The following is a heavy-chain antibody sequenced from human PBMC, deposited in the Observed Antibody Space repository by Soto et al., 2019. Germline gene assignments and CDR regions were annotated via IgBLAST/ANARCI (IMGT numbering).Heavy chain of an antibody. CDR3: AREVQVYTPALVY. CDR2: ISPMFGAA. CDR1: GGTFNTYA. Sequence: QVQLVQSGAEMKKPGSSVKVSCQSSGGTFNTYAMNWVRQAPGQGPEWMGDISPMFGAANYAPKFQGRVTITVDESTGTSYMQLSSLTSEDTALYFCAREVQVYTPALVYWGQGTLVTVSS. V-gene: IGHV1-69*19. J-gene: IGHJ4*02.